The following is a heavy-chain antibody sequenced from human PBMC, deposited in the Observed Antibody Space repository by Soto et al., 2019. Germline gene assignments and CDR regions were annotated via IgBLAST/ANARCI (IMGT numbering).Heavy chain of an antibody. V-gene: IGHV4-39*07. CDR3: ARTRGSAVYSYFYGLDV. Sequence: PSETLSLTCSISGGSINGNNYSWGWIRQPPGRGLEWIGNTYSSGGAYYDPSFKSRASISVDTSKSQVFLKLTSVTAADTAIYYCARTRGSAVYSYFYGLDVWGHGTTVTVSS. CDR2: TYSSGGA. CDR1: GGSINGNNYS. J-gene: IGHJ6*02. D-gene: IGHD3-10*01.